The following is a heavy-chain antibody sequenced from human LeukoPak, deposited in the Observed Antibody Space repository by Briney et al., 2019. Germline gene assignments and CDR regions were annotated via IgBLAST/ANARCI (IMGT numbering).Heavy chain of an antibody. J-gene: IGHJ4*02. V-gene: IGHV4-59*01. D-gene: IGHD5-12*01. CDR1: GGSISSYY. CDR3: ARIRYSGYDHDY. CDR2: IYYSGST. Sequence: SETLSLTCTVSGGSISSYYWSWIRQPPGKGLEWTGYIYYSGSTNYNPSLKSRDTISVDTSKNQFSLKLSSVTAADTAVYYCARIRYSGYDHDYWGQGTLVTVSS.